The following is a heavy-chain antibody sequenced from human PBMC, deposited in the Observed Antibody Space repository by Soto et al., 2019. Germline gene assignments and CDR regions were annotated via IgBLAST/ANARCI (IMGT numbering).Heavy chain of an antibody. D-gene: IGHD6-19*01. V-gene: IGHV3-21*01. CDR1: GFTLSSYT. CDR3: ARDSYSSLFDS. Sequence: VQLVESGGGLVKPGGSLRLSCVGSGFTLSSYTMSWVRQNPGKGLEWVSSITTGNDYISYADSVKGRFTISRDNAKNSLFLRMNSLRAEDTALYFCARDSYSSLFDSWGQGTLVTVSS. J-gene: IGHJ5*01. CDR2: ITTGNDYI.